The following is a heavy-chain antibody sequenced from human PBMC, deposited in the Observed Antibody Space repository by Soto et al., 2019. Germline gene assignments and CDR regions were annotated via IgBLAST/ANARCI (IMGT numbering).Heavy chain of an antibody. Sequence: ASVKVSCKASGYTFTSYYMHWVRQAPGQGLEWMGIINPSGGRTTYAQKFQGRVTVTRDTSTSTVYMELNSLRSEDTAVYYCATDYYGSGTYPCYHYGMDVWGQGTTVTVSS. CDR3: ATDYYGSGTYPCYHYGMDV. CDR1: GYTFTSYY. CDR2: INPSGGRT. J-gene: IGHJ6*02. D-gene: IGHD3-10*01. V-gene: IGHV1-46*01.